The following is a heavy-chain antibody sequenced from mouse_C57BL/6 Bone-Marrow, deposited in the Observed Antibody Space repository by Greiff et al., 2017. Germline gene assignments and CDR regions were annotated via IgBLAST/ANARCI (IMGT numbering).Heavy chain of an antibody. V-gene: IGHV5-17*01. Sequence: EVHLVESGGGLVKPGGSLKLSCAASGFTFSDYGMHGVRQAPEKGLEWVAYISSGSSTIYYADTVKGRFTISRDNAKNTLFLQMTSLRSEDTAMYYCAKGNFDYWGQGTTLTVSS. J-gene: IGHJ2*01. CDR3: AKGNFDY. CDR1: GFTFSDYG. CDR2: ISSGSSTI.